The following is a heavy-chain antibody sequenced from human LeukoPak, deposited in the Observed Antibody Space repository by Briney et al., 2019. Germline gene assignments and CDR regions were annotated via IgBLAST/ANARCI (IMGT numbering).Heavy chain of an antibody. CDR1: GGSISSYY. CDR3: GRVPNSFHWFDP. CDR2: IYTSGST. J-gene: IGHJ5*02. V-gene: IGHV4-4*07. D-gene: IGHD3-16*01. Sequence: SETLSLTCTVSGGSISSYYWSWIRQPAGKGLEWIGRIYTSGSTNYNPSLKSRVTISVDTSKNQFSLKLSSVTAADTAVYYCGRVPNSFHWFDPWGQGTLVTVSS.